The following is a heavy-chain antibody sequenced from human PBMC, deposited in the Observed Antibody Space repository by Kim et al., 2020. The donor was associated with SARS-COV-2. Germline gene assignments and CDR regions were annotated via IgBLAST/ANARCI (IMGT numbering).Heavy chain of an antibody. CDR3: ARGSSNSCLDY. V-gene: IGHV6-1*01. J-gene: IGHJ4*02. Sequence: NEYAQAVKSRVTINSDTSRNQFSLHLNSVTPEDTAVYFCARGSSNSCLDYWGQGTLVTVSS. D-gene: IGHD2-2*01. CDR2: N.